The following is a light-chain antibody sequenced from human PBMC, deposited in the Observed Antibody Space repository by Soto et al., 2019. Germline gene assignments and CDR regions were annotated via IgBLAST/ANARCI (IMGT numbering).Light chain of an antibody. J-gene: IGKJ1*01. V-gene: IGKV1-9*01. CDR1: QGISIY. CDR3: QQLNSYPRT. Sequence: DIQLTQSPAFLSATVGDRVTITCLASQGISIYLAWYQQKPGKAPKLLIYAASTLQSGVPSRFSGSGSGTEFTLTISSLQPEDFATYYCQQLNSYPRTFGQGTKVEIK. CDR2: AAS.